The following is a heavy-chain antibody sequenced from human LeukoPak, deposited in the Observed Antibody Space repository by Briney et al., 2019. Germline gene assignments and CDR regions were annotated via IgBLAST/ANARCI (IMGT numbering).Heavy chain of an antibody. Sequence: SGGSLRLSCAASGFIFNSYGFHWVRQAPGKGLEWVAVISYDGSNKYYADSVKGRFIISRDSSKNTLYLQMNSLRAEDTAVYYCAKDTSRYSSNYGMDVWGQGTTVTVS. CDR1: GFIFNSYG. D-gene: IGHD6-19*01. V-gene: IGHV3-30*18. CDR2: ISYDGSNK. J-gene: IGHJ6*02. CDR3: AKDTSRYSSNYGMDV.